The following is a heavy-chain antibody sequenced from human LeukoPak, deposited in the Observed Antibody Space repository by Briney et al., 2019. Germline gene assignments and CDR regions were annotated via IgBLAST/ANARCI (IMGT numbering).Heavy chain of an antibody. Sequence: SVKVSCKASGGTFSSYTISWVRQAPGQGLEWMGRIIPILGIANYAQKLQGRVTITADKSTSTAYMELSSLRSEDTAVYYCAREDFWSGYNYWGQGTLVTVSS. V-gene: IGHV1-69*04. J-gene: IGHJ4*02. D-gene: IGHD3-3*01. CDR1: GGTFSSYT. CDR2: IIPILGIA. CDR3: AREDFWSGYNY.